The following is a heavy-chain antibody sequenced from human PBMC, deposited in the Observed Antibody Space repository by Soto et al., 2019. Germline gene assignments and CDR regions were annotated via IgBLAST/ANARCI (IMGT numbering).Heavy chain of an antibody. Sequence: SETLSLTCSVSGGSVSNKTYYWSWIRQPPGKRLEWIGYVYYSGTTNCNPSLKSRVTISVDLSKNQFSLRLSSVTTADTALYYCARTTAVPNTLRSRYFFDYWGQGTLVTVSS. CDR3: ARTTAVPNTLRSRYFFDY. CDR1: GGSVSNKTYY. CDR2: VYYSGTT. D-gene: IGHD4-17*01. J-gene: IGHJ4*02. V-gene: IGHV4-61*01.